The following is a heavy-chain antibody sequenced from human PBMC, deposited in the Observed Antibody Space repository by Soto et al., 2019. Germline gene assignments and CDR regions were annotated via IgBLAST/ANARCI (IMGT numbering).Heavy chain of an antibody. CDR3: ARDGRKWSGYQDY. CDR2: ISAYNGNT. CDR1: GYTFTSYY. D-gene: IGHD3-3*01. V-gene: IGHV1-18*04. Sequence: ASVKVSCKASGYTFTSYYMSWVRQAPGQGLEWMVWISAYNGNTNYAQKLQGRVTMTTDTSTSTAYMELRRLRSDDTAVYYCARDGRKWSGYQDYWGQGTLVAVSS. J-gene: IGHJ4*02.